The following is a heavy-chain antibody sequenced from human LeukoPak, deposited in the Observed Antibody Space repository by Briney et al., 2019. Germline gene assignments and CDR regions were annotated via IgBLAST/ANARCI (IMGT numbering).Heavy chain of an antibody. Sequence: GGSLRLSCAASGFTFSDCYMSWIRQAPGKGLEWVSYISSSGSTKYYADSVKGRFTVSRDNAKNSLDLQMNSLRADDTAVYYCARDSTSVGAFDPWGQGALVTVSS. CDR2: ISSSGSTK. V-gene: IGHV3-11*01. J-gene: IGHJ5*02. CDR3: ARDSTSVGAFDP. CDR1: GFTFSDCY.